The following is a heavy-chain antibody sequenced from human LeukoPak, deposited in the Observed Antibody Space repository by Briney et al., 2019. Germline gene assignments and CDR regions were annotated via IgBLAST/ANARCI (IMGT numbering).Heavy chain of an antibody. Sequence: SETLSLNCTVSGGSISSYYWSWIRQPPGKGLEWIGYIYYSGSTNYNPSLKSRVTISVDTSKNQFSLKLSSVTAADTAVYYCASTTYKRYYGSGSYLPDYWGQGTLVTVSS. V-gene: IGHV4-59*08. D-gene: IGHD3-10*01. J-gene: IGHJ4*02. CDR3: ASTTYKRYYGSGSYLPDY. CDR1: GGSISSYY. CDR2: IYYSGST.